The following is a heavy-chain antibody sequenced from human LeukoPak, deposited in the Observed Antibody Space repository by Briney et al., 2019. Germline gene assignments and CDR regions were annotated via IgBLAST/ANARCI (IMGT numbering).Heavy chain of an antibody. V-gene: IGHV1-2*02. D-gene: IGHD2-21*02. CDR1: GYTFTGYY. CDR2: INPNSGGT. J-gene: IGHJ4*02. Sequence: ASVKVSCKASGYTFTGYYMHWVRQAPGQGLEWMGWINPNSGGTNYAQKFQGRVTMTRDTSISTAYMELSRLRSDDTAVYYCASAYCGGDCYRPARLDYWGQGTLVTVSS. CDR3: ASAYCGGDCYRPARLDY.